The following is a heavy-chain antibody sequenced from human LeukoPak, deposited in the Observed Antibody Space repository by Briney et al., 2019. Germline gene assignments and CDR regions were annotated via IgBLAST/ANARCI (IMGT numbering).Heavy chain of an antibody. CDR1: GFTLSSFW. CDR2: IKEDGSEK. CDR3: AKEED. V-gene: IGHV3-7*01. Sequence: GSLRISCGASGFTLSSFWMSWVRQAPGKGLEWVANIKEDGSEKYYVDSVKGRFTISRDNAKNSLYLQMNSLRAEDTAVYYCAKEEDWGQGTLVTVSS. J-gene: IGHJ4*02.